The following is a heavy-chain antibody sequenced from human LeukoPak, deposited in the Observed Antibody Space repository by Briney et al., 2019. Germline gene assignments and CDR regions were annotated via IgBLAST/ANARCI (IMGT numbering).Heavy chain of an antibody. CDR3: ARDSSGWLEYYYYYYGMDV. Sequence: KSSETLSLTCAVYGGSFSGYYWSWIRQPPGKGLEWIGEINHSGSTNYNPSLKSRVTISVDTSKNQFSLKLSSVTAADPAVYYCARDSSGWLEYYYYYYGMDVRGQGTTVTVSS. D-gene: IGHD6-19*01. CDR2: INHSGST. CDR1: GGSFSGYY. V-gene: IGHV4-34*01. J-gene: IGHJ6*02.